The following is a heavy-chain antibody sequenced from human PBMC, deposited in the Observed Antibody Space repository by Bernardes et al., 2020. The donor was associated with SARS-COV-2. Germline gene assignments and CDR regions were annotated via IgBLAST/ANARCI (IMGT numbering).Heavy chain of an antibody. CDR3: VREKTGRDDY. CDR2: INPDGSGT. J-gene: IGHJ4*02. V-gene: IGHV3-74*01. Sequence: GGSLRLSCAASGSTFSRYWMHWVRQAPAKGLVWVSRINPDGSGTSYADSVKGRFTISRDNAKNTLYLQMNSLRADDTAVYHCVREKTGRDDYWGKGTLVSVSS. CDR1: GSTFSRYW.